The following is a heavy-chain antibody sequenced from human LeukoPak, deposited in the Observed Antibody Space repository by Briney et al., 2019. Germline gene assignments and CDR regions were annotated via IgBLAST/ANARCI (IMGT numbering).Heavy chain of an antibody. CDR3: AREKTTVTAGGAFDI. J-gene: IGHJ3*02. V-gene: IGHV4-59*01. CDR2: IYYSGST. D-gene: IGHD4-17*01. CDR1: GGSISSYY. Sequence: PSETLSLTCTVSGGSISSYYWSWIRQPPGKGLEWIGYIYYSGSTNYNPSLKSRVTISVDTSKNQFSLKLSSVTAADTAVYYCAREKTTVTAGGAFDIWGQGTMVTVSS.